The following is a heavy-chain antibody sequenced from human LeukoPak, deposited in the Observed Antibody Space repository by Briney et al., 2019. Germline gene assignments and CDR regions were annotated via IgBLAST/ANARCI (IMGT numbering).Heavy chain of an antibody. V-gene: IGHV1-69*13. CDR3: ARDPCGWQVHYYYYYGMDV. D-gene: IGHD6-19*01. CDR1: GGTFSSYA. Sequence: SVKVSCKASGGTFSSYAISWVRQAPGQGLEWMGGIIPIFGTANYAQKFQGRVTIIADESTSTAYMELSSLRSEDTAVYYCARDPCGWQVHYYYYYGMDVWGQGTTVTVSS. CDR2: IIPIFGTA. J-gene: IGHJ6*02.